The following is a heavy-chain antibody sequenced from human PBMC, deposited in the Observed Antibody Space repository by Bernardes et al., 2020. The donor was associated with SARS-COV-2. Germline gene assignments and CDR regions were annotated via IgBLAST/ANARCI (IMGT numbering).Heavy chain of an antibody. D-gene: IGHD2-2*01. V-gene: IGHV4-59*01. CDR2: IYYSGST. J-gene: IGHJ5*02. CDR1: GGSISSYY. Sequence: SETLSLTCTVSGGSISSYYWSWIRQPPGKGLEWIGYIYYSGSTNYNPSLKSRVTISVDTSKNQFSLKLSSVTAADTAVYYCARELGYCSSTSCPAPGFDPWGQGTLVTVSS. CDR3: ARELGYCSSTSCPAPGFDP.